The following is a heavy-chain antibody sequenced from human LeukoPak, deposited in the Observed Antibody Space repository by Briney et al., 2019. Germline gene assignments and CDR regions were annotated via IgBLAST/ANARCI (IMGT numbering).Heavy chain of an antibody. CDR3: ARFDVVPAAAGRAFDI. Sequence: ASVKVSCKVSGYTLTELSMHWVRQAPGKGLEWMGGFDPEDGETIYAQKFQGRVTMTEDTSTDTAYMELSRLRSDDTAVYYCARFDVVPAAAGRAFDIWGQGTMVTVSS. CDR1: GYTLTELS. D-gene: IGHD2-2*01. J-gene: IGHJ3*02. CDR2: FDPEDGET. V-gene: IGHV1-24*01.